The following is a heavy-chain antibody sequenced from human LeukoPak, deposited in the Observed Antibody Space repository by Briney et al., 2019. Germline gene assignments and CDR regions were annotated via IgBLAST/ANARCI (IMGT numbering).Heavy chain of an antibody. CDR2: ISYDGSNK. Sequence: GRSLRLSCVTSGFTFSSYAMHWVRQAPGKGLEWVAIISYDGSNKYYADSVKGRFTISRDNSKNTLYLQMNSLRAEDTAVYYCARVKRGFTAMVTGAFDYWGQGTLVTVSS. CDR3: ARVKRGFTAMVTGAFDY. D-gene: IGHD5-18*01. V-gene: IGHV3-30-3*01. J-gene: IGHJ4*02. CDR1: GFTFSSYA.